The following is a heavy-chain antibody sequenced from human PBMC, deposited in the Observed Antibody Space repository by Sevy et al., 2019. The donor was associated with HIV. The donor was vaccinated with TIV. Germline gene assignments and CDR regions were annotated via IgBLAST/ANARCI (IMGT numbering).Heavy chain of an antibody. D-gene: IGHD6-19*01. Sequence: GGSLRLSCAASGFTFSSYEMNWVRQAPGKGLEWVSYISSSGSTIYYADSVKGRFTISRDNAKNSLYLQMNSLRAEDTAVYYCARLTRYSSGWYLRYYYYYMDVWGKGTTVTVSS. J-gene: IGHJ6*03. V-gene: IGHV3-48*03. CDR3: ARLTRYSSGWYLRYYYYYMDV. CDR2: ISSSGSTI. CDR1: GFTFSSYE.